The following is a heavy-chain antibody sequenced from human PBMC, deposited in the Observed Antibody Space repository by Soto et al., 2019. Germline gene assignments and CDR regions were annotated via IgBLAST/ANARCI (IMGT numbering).Heavy chain of an antibody. CDR1: GYTFTRSG. CDR2: IIPILGIA. CDR3: ARDDGLAYCGGDCYS. Sequence: GASVKVSCKASGYTFTRSGISWVRQAPGQGPEWMGWIIPILGIANYAQKFQGRVTITADKSTSTAYMELSSLRSEDTAVYYCARDDGLAYCGGDCYSWGQGTLVTVSS. J-gene: IGHJ4*02. V-gene: IGHV1-69*10. D-gene: IGHD2-21*02.